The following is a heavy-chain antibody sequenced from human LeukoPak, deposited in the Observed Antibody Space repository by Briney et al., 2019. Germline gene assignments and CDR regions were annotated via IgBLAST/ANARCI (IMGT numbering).Heavy chain of an antibody. V-gene: IGHV4-4*09. D-gene: IGHD1-1*01. Sequence: SETLSLTCTVSGGSISSYYRSWIRQPPGKGLEWIGYIYTSGSTNYNPSLKSRVTISVDTSKNQFSLKLSSVTAADTAVYYCARHGHDAAFGYWGQGTLVTVSS. CDR3: ARHGHDAAFGY. J-gene: IGHJ4*02. CDR1: GGSISSYY. CDR2: IYTSGST.